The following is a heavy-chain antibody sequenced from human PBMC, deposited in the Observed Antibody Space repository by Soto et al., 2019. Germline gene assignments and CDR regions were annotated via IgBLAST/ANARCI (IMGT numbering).Heavy chain of an antibody. CDR2: ISSSSSYI. Sequence: GGSLRLSCAASGFTFSSYIMNWVRQAPGKGLEWVSSISSSSSYIYYADSVKGRFTISRDNAKNSLYLQMNSLRAEDTAVYYCARGGYYARNWFDPWGQGTLVTVSS. J-gene: IGHJ5*02. CDR1: GFTFSSYI. D-gene: IGHD3-3*01. V-gene: IGHV3-21*01. CDR3: ARGGYYARNWFDP.